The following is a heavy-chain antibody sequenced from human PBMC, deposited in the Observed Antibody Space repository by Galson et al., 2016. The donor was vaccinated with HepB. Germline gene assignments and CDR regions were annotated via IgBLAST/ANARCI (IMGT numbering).Heavy chain of an antibody. Sequence: SLRLSCAASGFTFSSYAMSWVRQPPGKGLEWISSISGSGHNTYFRDSVEGRFSSPRDNSKNTLYLQMNGLKAEETATYYCTRVGPTGYFFDYWGQGALVTVSS. CDR2: ISGSGHNT. V-gene: IGHV3-23*01. J-gene: IGHJ4*02. CDR3: TRVGPTGYFFDY. CDR1: GFTFSSYA. D-gene: IGHD3-22*01.